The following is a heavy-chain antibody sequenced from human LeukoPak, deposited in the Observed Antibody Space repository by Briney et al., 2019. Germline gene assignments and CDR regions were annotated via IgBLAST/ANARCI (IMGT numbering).Heavy chain of an antibody. Sequence: PGGSLRLSCSTSGLTFSSYSMNWVRQAPGKVLEWVSSIISSSSYIYYADSVKGRFPISRDNARNSLYLQMNSLRAEDTAVYYCASAGWGLWPSYYYYMDVWGKGTTVTVSS. CDR2: IISSSSYI. CDR3: ASAGWGLWPSYYYYMDV. D-gene: IGHD3-10*01. J-gene: IGHJ6*03. V-gene: IGHV3-21*01. CDR1: GLTFSSYS.